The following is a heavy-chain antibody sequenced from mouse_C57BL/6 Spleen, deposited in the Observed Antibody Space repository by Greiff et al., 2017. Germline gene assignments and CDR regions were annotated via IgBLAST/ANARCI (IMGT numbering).Heavy chain of an antibody. CDR1: GYTFTSYW. J-gene: IGHJ3*01. D-gene: IGHD6-5*01. Sequence: QVQLQQPGTELVKPGASVKLSCKASGYTFTSYWMHWVKQRPGQGLEWIGNINPSNGGTNYNEKFKSKATLTVDKSSSTASMPLSCLSSEVSAVYYCARTPIDGYAYWGPGTLVTVSA. CDR2: INPSNGGT. V-gene: IGHV1-53*01. CDR3: ARTPIDGYAY.